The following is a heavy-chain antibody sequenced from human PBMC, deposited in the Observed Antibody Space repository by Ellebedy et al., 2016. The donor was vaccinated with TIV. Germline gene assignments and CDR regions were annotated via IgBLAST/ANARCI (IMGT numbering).Heavy chain of an antibody. V-gene: IGHV3-74*01. CDR3: ARGKVSYDTTAYSYFDS. Sequence: PGGSLRLSCAASGFTLSGYWIHWVRQAPGKGLVWVLRINGDGGSTTYADFVKGRFTISRANAKNTLFLQMNSLRAEDTAVYYCARGKVSYDTTAYSYFDSWGQGTLVTVSS. J-gene: IGHJ4*02. CDR2: INGDGGST. CDR1: GFTLSGYW. D-gene: IGHD3-22*01.